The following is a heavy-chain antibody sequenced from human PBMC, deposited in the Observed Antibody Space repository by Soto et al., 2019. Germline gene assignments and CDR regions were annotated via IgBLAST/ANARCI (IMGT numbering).Heavy chain of an antibody. J-gene: IGHJ6*02. V-gene: IGHV4-39*07. D-gene: IGHD3-9*01. CDR1: GGSISSSSYY. CDR2: INHSGST. CDR3: ALQDILTGYDYYGMEV. Sequence: PSETLSLTCTVSGGSISSSSYYWGWIRQPPGKGLEWIGEINHSGSTNYNPSLKSRVTISVDTSKNQFSLKLSSVTAADTAVYYCALQDILTGYDYYGMEVWGQGTTVTVSS.